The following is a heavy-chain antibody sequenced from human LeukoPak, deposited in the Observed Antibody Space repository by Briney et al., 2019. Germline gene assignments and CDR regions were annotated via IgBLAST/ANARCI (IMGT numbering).Heavy chain of an antibody. J-gene: IGHJ4*02. CDR2: ISGSGDSP. CDR3: ARDRDYPRDQFDY. CDR1: GFTFGNYA. D-gene: IGHD3-16*01. Sequence: QTGGSLRLSCAASGFTFGNYAMSWVRQAPGKGLEWVSAISGSGDSPWYADSVRGRSTISRDNSKNTVYLQMESLRAEDTAVYFCARDRDYPRDQFDYWGQGTLVTVSS. V-gene: IGHV3-23*01.